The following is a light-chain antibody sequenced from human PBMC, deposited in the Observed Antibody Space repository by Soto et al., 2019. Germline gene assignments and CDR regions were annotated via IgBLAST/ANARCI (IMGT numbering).Light chain of an antibody. J-gene: IGKJ2*01. CDR2: AAS. CDR3: QQQGT. CDR1: EFLSSSY. Sequence: EIVLTQSPGTLSLSPGERATLSCRASEFLSSSYLVWYQQKPGQAPRLLIYAASRRATGIPDRFSGSVSATEYTLTINTLEPEDFAVYYCQQQGTFGQGTKLEIK. V-gene: IGKV3-20*01.